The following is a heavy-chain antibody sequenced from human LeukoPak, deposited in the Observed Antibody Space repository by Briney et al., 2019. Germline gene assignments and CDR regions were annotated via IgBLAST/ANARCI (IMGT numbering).Heavy chain of an antibody. J-gene: IGHJ2*01. D-gene: IGHD4-17*01. CDR3: ARDYSVENDYGDYVGPNWYFDL. Sequence: GGSLRLSCAASGFTFSSYAMSWVRQAPGKGLEWVSVISGSGGSTYYADSVKGRFTISRDNSKNTLYLQMNSLRAEDTAVYYCARDYSVENDYGDYVGPNWYFDLWGRGTLVTVSS. CDR1: GFTFSSYA. CDR2: ISGSGGST. V-gene: IGHV3-23*01.